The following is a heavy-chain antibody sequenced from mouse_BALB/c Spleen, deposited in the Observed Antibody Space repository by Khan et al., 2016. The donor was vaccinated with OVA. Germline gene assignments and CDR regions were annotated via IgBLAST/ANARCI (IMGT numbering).Heavy chain of an antibody. CDR3: ARVYEGYFDY. V-gene: IGHV3-2*02. CDR1: GYSITSDYA. CDR2: ISYSGNT. J-gene: IGHJ2*01. D-gene: IGHD2-10*02. Sequence: EVQLQESGPGLVKPSQSLSLTCTVTGYSITSDYAWNWIRQFPGNKLEWMGYISYSGNTNYNPSLKSRISITRDTSKNQFFLQLNSVTTEDTATYYCARVYEGYFDYWGQGTTLTVSS.